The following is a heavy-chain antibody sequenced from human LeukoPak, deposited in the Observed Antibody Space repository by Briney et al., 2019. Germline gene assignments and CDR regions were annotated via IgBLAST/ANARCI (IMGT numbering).Heavy chain of an antibody. CDR3: AKDRVSGWLYNWYDS. D-gene: IGHD6-13*01. CDR2: IRGEGTVE. V-gene: IGHV3-23*01. Sequence: GGSLTLSCAASGFTFSSYAMNWVRQAPGKGLEWVSTIRGEGTVEYYADSVRGRFTISRDNSKNTLYLQMNSLRADDTAIYYCAKDRVSGWLYNWYDSWGQGTLVTVSS. J-gene: IGHJ5*01. CDR1: GFTFSSYA.